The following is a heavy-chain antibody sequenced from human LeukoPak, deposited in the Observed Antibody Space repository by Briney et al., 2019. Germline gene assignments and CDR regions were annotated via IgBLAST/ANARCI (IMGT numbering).Heavy chain of an antibody. CDR1: GGTFSSYT. V-gene: IGHV1-69*02. J-gene: IGHJ5*02. Sequence: SVKVSCKASGGTFSSYTISWVRQAPGQGLGWMGRIIPILGIAKYAQKFQGRVTITADKSTSTAYMELSSLRSEDTAVYYCARGRQQLVLYNWFDPWGQGTLVTVSS. CDR3: ARGRQQLVLYNWFDP. CDR2: IIPILGIA. D-gene: IGHD6-13*01.